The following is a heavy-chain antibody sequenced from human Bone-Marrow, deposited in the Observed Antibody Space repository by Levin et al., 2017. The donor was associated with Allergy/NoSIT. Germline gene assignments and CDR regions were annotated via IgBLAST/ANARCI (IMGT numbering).Heavy chain of an antibody. V-gene: IGHV3-15*01. D-gene: IGHD2-15*01. CDR3: TSGGGSAVPTLPPNFDY. Sequence: RGESLKISCAASGFTFRNAWMSWVRQAPGKGLEWVGRIKSKADGGTTDYAAPVKGRFTLSRDDSKNMLYLQMNSLKTGDTAVYYCTSGGGSAVPTLPPNFDYWGQGTLVTVSS. CDR2: IKSKADGGTT. CDR1: GFTFRNAW. J-gene: IGHJ4*02.